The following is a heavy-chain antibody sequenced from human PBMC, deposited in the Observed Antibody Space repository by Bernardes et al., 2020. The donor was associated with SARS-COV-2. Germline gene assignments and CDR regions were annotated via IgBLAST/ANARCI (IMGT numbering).Heavy chain of an antibody. CDR3: ARVRQQWLVNDAFDI. CDR2: NSTYNGNT. Sequence: SVKVSCKASGYNFISFVISWVRQAPGQGLEWMGWNSTYNGNTNYAQKVQGRVTMTTDTSTSTAYMELRSLRSDDTAVYYCARVRQQWLVNDAFDIWGQGTMVTVSS. D-gene: IGHD6-19*01. CDR1: GYNFISFV. J-gene: IGHJ3*02. V-gene: IGHV1-18*01.